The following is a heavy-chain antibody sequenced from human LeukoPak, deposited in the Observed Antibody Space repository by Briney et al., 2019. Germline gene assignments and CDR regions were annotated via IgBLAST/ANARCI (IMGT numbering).Heavy chain of an antibody. CDR1: VGSISSYY. D-gene: IGHD2-2*01. V-gene: IGHV4-59*08. CDR3: ARHRPHIVVVPAANPDFDY. CDR2: IYYSGST. Sequence: SETLSLTCTVSVGSISSYYWSWIRQPPGKGVVGIGYIYYSGSTNYNTSLKSRVTISVDTSKNQFSLKLSSVTAADTAVYYCARHRPHIVVVPAANPDFDYWGQGTLVTVSS. J-gene: IGHJ4*02.